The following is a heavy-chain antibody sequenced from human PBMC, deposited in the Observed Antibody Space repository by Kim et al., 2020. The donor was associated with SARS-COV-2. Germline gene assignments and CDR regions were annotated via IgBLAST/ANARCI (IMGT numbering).Heavy chain of an antibody. CDR3: ARRSADFWGGVYSGWGENYYYYYGMDV. V-gene: IGHV1-18*01. D-gene: IGHD3-3*01. CDR1: GYTFTSYG. Sequence: ASVKVSCKASGYTFTSYGISWVRQAPGQGLEWMGWINAYNGNTNYAQKLQGRVTMTTDTSTSTAYMELRSLRSEDTAVYYCARRSADFWGGVYSGWGENYYYYYGMDVWGQGTTVTVSS. CDR2: INAYNGNT. J-gene: IGHJ6*02.